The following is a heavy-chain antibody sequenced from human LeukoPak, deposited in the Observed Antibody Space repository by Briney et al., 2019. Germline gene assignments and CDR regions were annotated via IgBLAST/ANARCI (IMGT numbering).Heavy chain of an antibody. CDR2: VYYSGST. CDR1: GVSIRNYY. CDR3: ARESGAFSPFGY. D-gene: IGHD1-26*01. Sequence: SETLSLTCTVSGVSIRNYYWSWIRQPPGKGLEWIGYVYYSGSTNYNPSLKSRVSISLDTSKNQVSLNLTSVTAADTAVYYCARESGAFSPFGYWGQGTLVTVSS. J-gene: IGHJ4*02. V-gene: IGHV4-59*01.